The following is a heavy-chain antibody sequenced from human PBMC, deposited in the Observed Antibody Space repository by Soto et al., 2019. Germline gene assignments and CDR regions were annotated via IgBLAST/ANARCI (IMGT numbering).Heavy chain of an antibody. Sequence: SQTLSLTCAISGDSVSSNRAAWNWIRQSPSRGLEWLGRTYYRSKWYNDYAVSVKSRITINPDTSKNQFSLRLNSVTPEDTAVYYCARSGITMVRGVIPDYYYYYYMDVWGKGTTVTVSS. CDR2: TYYRSKWYN. J-gene: IGHJ6*03. CDR3: ARSGITMVRGVIPDYYYYYYMDV. CDR1: GDSVSSNRAA. V-gene: IGHV6-1*01. D-gene: IGHD3-10*01.